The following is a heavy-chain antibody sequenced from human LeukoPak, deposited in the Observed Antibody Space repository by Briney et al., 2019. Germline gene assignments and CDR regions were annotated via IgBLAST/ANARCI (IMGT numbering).Heavy chain of an antibody. Sequence: PGGSLRLSCAASGFTFDDYAMHWVRQAPGKGLEWVSGISWNSGSIGYADSVKGRFTISGDNAKNSLYPQMNSLRAEDTALYYCAKIGATGPGGFDYWGQGTLVTVSS. D-gene: IGHD1-14*01. J-gene: IGHJ4*02. V-gene: IGHV3-9*01. CDR3: AKIGATGPGGFDY. CDR2: ISWNSGSI. CDR1: GFTFDDYA.